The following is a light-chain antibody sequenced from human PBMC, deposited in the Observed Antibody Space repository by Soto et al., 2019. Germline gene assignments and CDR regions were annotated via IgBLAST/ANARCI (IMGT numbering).Light chain of an antibody. V-gene: IGKV1-5*03. J-gene: IGKJ4*01. CDR2: KAS. Sequence: EIQMTQSPSTLSGSVGDRVTITCRASQTISSWLAWYQQKPGKAPKLLIYKASTLKSGVPSRFSSSESGIEFTLTISSLQPDDFATYYCQQYNSYSPVTFGGGTKVDIK. CDR3: QQYNSYSPVT. CDR1: QTISSW.